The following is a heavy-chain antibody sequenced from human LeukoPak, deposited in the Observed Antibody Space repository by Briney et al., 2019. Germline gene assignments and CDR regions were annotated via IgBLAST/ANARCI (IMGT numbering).Heavy chain of an antibody. J-gene: IGHJ4*02. CDR1: GFTFSNYA. CDR2: ISINGGST. D-gene: IGHD6-13*01. CDR3: ARAFIGSSSWYGYYFDY. Sequence: PGGSLRLSCAASGFTFSNYAMHWVRQAPGEGLEYVSAISINGGSTYYANSVKGRFTISRDNSKNTLYLQMGSLGADDMAVYYCARAFIGSSSWYGYYFDYWGQGTLVTVSS. V-gene: IGHV3-64*01.